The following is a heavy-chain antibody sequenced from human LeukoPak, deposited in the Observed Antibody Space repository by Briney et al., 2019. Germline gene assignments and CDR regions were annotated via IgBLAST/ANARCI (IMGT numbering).Heavy chain of an antibody. CDR2: ISSSGSTI. CDR1: NFTFSKYY. Sequence: GGSLRLSCAASNFTFSKYYMNCVRQAPGKGLEWVSYISSSGSTIYYADSVKGRFTISRDNAKNSLYLQMNSLRAEDTALYYCAREKEYDSGAFDIWGQGTMVTVSS. V-gene: IGHV3-11*01. CDR3: AREKEYDSGAFDI. J-gene: IGHJ3*02. D-gene: IGHD3-22*01.